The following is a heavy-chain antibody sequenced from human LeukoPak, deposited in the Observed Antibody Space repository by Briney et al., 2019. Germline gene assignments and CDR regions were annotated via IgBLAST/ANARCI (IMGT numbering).Heavy chain of an antibody. V-gene: IGHV3-48*01. CDR1: GFTFSSYS. CDR3: AKWDQYYDFWSGYSTYYYGMDV. J-gene: IGHJ6*02. Sequence: GGSLRLSCAASGFTFSSYSMNWVRQAPGKGLEWVSYISSSSSTIYYADSVKGRFTISRDNAKNSLYLQMNSLRAEDTAVYYCAKWDQYYDFWSGYSTYYYGMDVWGQGTTVTVSS. D-gene: IGHD3-3*01. CDR2: ISSSSSTI.